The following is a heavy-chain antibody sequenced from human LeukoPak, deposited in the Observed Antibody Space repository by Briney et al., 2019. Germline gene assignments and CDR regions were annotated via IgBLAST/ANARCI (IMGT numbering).Heavy chain of an antibody. Sequence: GSLRLSCAASGFTFSSYSMNWVRQAPGKGLEWVSSISSSSSYIYYADSVKGRFTISRDNAKNSLYLQMNSLRAEDTAVYYCARDRKKNYYDSSGYYWFDPWGQGTLVTVSS. D-gene: IGHD3-22*01. J-gene: IGHJ5*02. V-gene: IGHV3-21*01. CDR2: ISSSSSYI. CDR1: GFTFSSYS. CDR3: ARDRKKNYYDSSGYYWFDP.